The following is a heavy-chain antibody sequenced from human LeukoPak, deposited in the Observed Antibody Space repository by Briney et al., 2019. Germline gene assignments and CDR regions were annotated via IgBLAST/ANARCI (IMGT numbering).Heavy chain of an antibody. V-gene: IGHV3-7*01. CDR3: ARWRRGYYFDY. CDR1: GFTLSRYW. J-gene: IGHJ4*02. CDR2: IKQDGSEK. Sequence: GGSLRLSCTASGFTLSRYWMSWVRQAPGKGLEWVANIKQDGSEKYYVDSVKGRFTISRDNAKNSLYLQMNSLRAEDTAVYYCARWRRGYYFDYWGQGTLVTVSS. D-gene: IGHD3-3*01.